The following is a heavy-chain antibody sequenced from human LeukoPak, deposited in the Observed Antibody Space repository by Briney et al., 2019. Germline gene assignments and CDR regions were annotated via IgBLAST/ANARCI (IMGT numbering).Heavy chain of an antibody. CDR2: IYPGDSDT. V-gene: IGHV5-51*01. CDR1: GYSFTSYW. D-gene: IGHD1-7*01. Sequence: GESLKISCKGSGYSFTSYWIGWVRQLPGRGLEWMGIIYPGDSDTRYSPSFQGQVTISADKSISTAYLQWSSLKASDTAVYYCARMALELSYYYYYYGMDVWGQGTTVTVSS. CDR3: ARMALELSYYYYYYGMDV. J-gene: IGHJ6*02.